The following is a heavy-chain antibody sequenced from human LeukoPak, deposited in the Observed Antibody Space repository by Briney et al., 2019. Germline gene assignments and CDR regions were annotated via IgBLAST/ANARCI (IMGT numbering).Heavy chain of an antibody. V-gene: IGHV3-30*03. Sequence: PGRSLRLSCAASGLTFSNFGMHWVRQAPGKGLEWVAVISSDGSNKYYADSVKGRFTISRDNAKNSLYLQMNSLRAEDTAVYYRARRNNYFDYWGQGTLVTVSS. J-gene: IGHJ4*02. CDR3: ARRNNYFDY. CDR2: ISSDGSNK. CDR1: GLTFSNFG.